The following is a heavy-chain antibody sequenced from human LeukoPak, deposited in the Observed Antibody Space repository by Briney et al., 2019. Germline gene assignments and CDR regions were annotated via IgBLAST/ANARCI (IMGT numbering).Heavy chain of an antibody. J-gene: IGHJ4*02. CDR3: ATVAAAGCYDY. D-gene: IGHD6-13*01. CDR1: GFSFSDAW. V-gene: IGHV3-15*01. Sequence: GGPLRLSCAASGFSFSDAWMSWVRQAPGKGLEWVGRIKSNTDGGTTDYAAPVKGRFTISRDDSKDSLYLQMYSLKIEDTAVYYCATVAAAGCYDYRGQGTLVTVSS. CDR2: IKSNTDGGTT.